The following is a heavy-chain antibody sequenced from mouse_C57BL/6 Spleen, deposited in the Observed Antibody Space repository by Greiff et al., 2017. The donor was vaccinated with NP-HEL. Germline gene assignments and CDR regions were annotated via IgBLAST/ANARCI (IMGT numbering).Heavy chain of an antibody. J-gene: IGHJ3*01. Sequence: QVQLQQSGAELVRPGSSVKLSCKASGYTFTSYWMHWVKQRPIQGLEWIGNIDPSDSETHYNQKFKDKATLTVDKSSSTAYMQLSSLTSEDSAVYYCARAGKYGPFAYWGQGTLVTVSA. CDR2: IDPSDSET. CDR3: ARAGKYGPFAY. D-gene: IGHD1-1*02. V-gene: IGHV1-52*01. CDR1: GYTFTSYW.